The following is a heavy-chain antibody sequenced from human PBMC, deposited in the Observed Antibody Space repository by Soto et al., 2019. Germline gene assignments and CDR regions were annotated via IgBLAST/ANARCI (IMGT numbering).Heavy chain of an antibody. CDR3: ARLHLDSSGWYLPGNY. V-gene: IGHV5-10-1*01. CDR2: LDPSGSHT. CDR1: GYSFTSYW. Sequence: GESLKISCNGSGYSFTSYWISWVRQMPWKGLEWMGKLDPSGSHTNYSPTFQGHVTFSADESTSTAYLQWSSLKASDTAIYYCARLHLDSSGWYLPGNYWGLGTLVTVSS. J-gene: IGHJ4*02. D-gene: IGHD6-19*01.